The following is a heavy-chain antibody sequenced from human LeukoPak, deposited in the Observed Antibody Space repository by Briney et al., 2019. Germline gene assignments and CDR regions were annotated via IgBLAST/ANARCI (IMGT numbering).Heavy chain of an antibody. J-gene: IGHJ4*02. V-gene: IGHV4-30-4*08. D-gene: IGHD3-3*01. CDR1: GCSISRCDYY. CDR3: AGGVVYCEFWSVYYTGYCDY. Sequence: PSETLSLTCTVSGCSISRCDYYWIWIRQPPGKGLEWIGYIYYSGSIYYNPSPKRRVTISVHTSNSQFSLKLSSVTATDTAVYYGAGGVVYCEFWSVYYTGYCDYWGQGTLITVS. CDR2: IYYSGSI.